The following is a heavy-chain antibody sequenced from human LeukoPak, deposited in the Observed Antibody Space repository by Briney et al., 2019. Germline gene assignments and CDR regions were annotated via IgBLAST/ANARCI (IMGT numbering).Heavy chain of an antibody. J-gene: IGHJ5*02. CDR3: ARSYCGGDCYLNWFDP. D-gene: IGHD2-21*02. Sequence: GGSLRLSCAASGFTFSSYGMHWVRQAPGKGLEWVSLIWYDGSNKYYADSVKGRFTISRDNSKNTLYLQMNSLRAEDTAVYYCARSYCGGDCYLNWFDPWGQGTLVTVSS. CDR1: GFTFSSYG. CDR2: IWYDGSNK. V-gene: IGHV3-33*01.